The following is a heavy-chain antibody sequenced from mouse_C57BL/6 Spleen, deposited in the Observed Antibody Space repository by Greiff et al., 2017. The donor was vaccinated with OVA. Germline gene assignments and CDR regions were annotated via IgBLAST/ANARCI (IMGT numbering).Heavy chain of an antibody. Sequence: VQLQQSGAELVKPGASVKISCKASGYTFTDYYINWVKQRPGPGLEWIGKMGPGSGSTYYNEKFKGKATLTADKSSSTAYMQLSSLTSEDSAVYFGARSGYYDYDGGAWFAYWGQGTLVTVSA. CDR2: MGPGSGST. V-gene: IGHV1-77*01. CDR1: GYTFTDYY. CDR3: ARSGYYDYDGGAWFAY. J-gene: IGHJ3*01. D-gene: IGHD2-4*01.